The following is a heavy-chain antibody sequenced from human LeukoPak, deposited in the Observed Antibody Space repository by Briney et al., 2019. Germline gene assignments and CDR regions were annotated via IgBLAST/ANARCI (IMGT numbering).Heavy chain of an antibody. J-gene: IGHJ4*02. V-gene: IGHV3-9*01. CDR1: GFTFDDYA. CDR2: ISWNSGSI. D-gene: IGHD1-26*01. Sequence: PGGSLRLSCAASGFTFDDYAMHWVRQAPRKGLEWVSGISWNSGSIGYADSVKGRFTISRDNAKNSLYLQMNSLRAEDTAVYYCARDGGSGSNPQPYWGQGTLVTVSS. CDR3: ARDGGSGSNPQPY.